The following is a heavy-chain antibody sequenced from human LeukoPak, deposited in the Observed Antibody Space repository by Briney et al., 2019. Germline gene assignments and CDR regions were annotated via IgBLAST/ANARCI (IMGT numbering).Heavy chain of an antibody. CDR2: INPNSGGT. D-gene: IGHD3-22*01. Sequence: GASVKVSCKASGYTFTGYYMHWVRQAAGQGLEWMGWINPNSGGTNYAQKFQGRVTTTRDTSISTAYMELSRLRSDDTAVYYCARGAPDYYDSSGYYPNFDYWGQGTLVTVSS. CDR3: ARGAPDYYDSSGYYPNFDY. V-gene: IGHV1-2*02. J-gene: IGHJ4*02. CDR1: GYTFTGYY.